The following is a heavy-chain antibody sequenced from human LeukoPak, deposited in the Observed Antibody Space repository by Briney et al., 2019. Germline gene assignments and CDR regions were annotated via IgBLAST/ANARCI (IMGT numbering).Heavy chain of an antibody. CDR2: ISGSGDST. CDR1: GFTFSSYA. CDR3: AKTESSSSWYDYYYGMDV. V-gene: IGHV3-23*01. Sequence: GGSLRLSCAASGFTFSSYAMSWVRQAPGKGLEWVSAISGSGDSTYYADSVKGRFTISRDNSKNTLYLQMNSLRAEDTAVYYCAKTESSSSWYDYYYGMDVWGQGTTVTVSS. D-gene: IGHD6-13*01. J-gene: IGHJ6*02.